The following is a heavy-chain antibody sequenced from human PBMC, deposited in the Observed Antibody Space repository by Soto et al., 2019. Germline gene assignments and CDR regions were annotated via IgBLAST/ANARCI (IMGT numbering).Heavy chain of an antibody. CDR2: ISWNTYTI. CDR3: AKDRVRGRFGESSFDV. V-gene: IGHV3-9*01. Sequence: EVQLVESGGGLVQPGRSLRLSCAASGFTFDDYAMHWVRQAPGKGLEWVSGISWNTYTIDYADSVKGRFTISRDNAKNSLYLQMNSLRAEDPALYYCAKDRVRGRFGESSFDVWGQGTMVTVSS. CDR1: GFTFDDYA. D-gene: IGHD3-10*01. J-gene: IGHJ3*01.